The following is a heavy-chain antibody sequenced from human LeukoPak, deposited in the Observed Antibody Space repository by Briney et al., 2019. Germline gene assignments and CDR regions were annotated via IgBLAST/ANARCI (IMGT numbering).Heavy chain of an antibody. J-gene: IGHJ3*02. Sequence: PSETLSLTCTVSGGSISSSSYYWGWIRQPPGKGLEWIGSIYYSGSTYYNPSLKSRVTISVDMSKNQFSLKLSSVTAADTAVYYCARVPDLYDSSGYRPPLDAFDIWGQGTMVTVSS. D-gene: IGHD3-22*01. CDR2: IYYSGST. V-gene: IGHV4-39*07. CDR3: ARVPDLYDSSGYRPPLDAFDI. CDR1: GGSISSSSYY.